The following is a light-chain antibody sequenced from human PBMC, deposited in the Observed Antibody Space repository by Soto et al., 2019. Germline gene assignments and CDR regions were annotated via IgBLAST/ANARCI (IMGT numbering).Light chain of an antibody. CDR1: SRDVGGYNY. Sequence: QSVLTQPPSASGSPGQSVTISCTGTSRDVGGYNYVSWYQQHPGKAPKLMIFEVTQRPSGVPDRFSGYKSGNTASLTVSGLHAEDEADYYCSSYAGSNIVFGGGTKLTVL. CDR2: EVT. V-gene: IGLV2-8*01. CDR3: SSYAGSNIV. J-gene: IGLJ2*01.